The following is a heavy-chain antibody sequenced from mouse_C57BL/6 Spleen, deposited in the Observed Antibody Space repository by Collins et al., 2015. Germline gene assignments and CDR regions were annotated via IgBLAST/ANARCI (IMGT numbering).Heavy chain of an antibody. D-gene: IGHD1-1*01. J-gene: IGHJ4*01. V-gene: IGHV1-66*01. CDR2: IYPGSGNT. CDR1: GYSFTSYY. CDR3: ARTDYGSSLYYYAMDY. Sequence: QVQLQQSGPELVKPGASVKISCKASGYSFTSYYIHWVKQRPGQGLEWIGWIYPGSGNTKYNEEFKGKATLTADTSSSTAYMQLSSLTSEDSAVYYCARTDYGSSLYYYAMDYWGQGTSVTVSS.